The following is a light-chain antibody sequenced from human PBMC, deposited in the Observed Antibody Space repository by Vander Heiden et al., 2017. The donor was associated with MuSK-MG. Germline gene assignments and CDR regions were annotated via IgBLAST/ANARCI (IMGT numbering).Light chain of an antibody. CDR2: GAS. CDR1: QSVSSSY. V-gene: IGKV3-20*01. J-gene: IGKJ4*01. CDR3: QQYGSSPLT. Sequence: EIVLTQSPGTLSLSPGERATLSCRASQSVSSSYLAWYQQKPGQAPRLLMYGASRRATGIPDRFSGSGSGTDFTLTISRLESEDFAVYYCQQYGSSPLTFGGETKVEIK.